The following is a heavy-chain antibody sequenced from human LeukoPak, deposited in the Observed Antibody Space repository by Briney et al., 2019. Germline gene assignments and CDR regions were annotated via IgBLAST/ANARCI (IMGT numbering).Heavy chain of an antibody. V-gene: IGHV4-59*01. J-gene: IGHJ3*02. Sequence: KPSETLSLTCTVSGGSISSYYWSWIRQPPGKGLEWIGYIYYSGGTNYNPSLKSRVTISVDTSKNQFSLKLISVTAADTAVYYCARTGGYYSPSAFDIWGQGTMVTVSS. CDR1: GGSISSYY. D-gene: IGHD3-22*01. CDR3: ARTGGYYSPSAFDI. CDR2: IYYSGGT.